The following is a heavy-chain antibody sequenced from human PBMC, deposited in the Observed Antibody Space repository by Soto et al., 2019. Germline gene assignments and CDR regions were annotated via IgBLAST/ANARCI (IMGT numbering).Heavy chain of an antibody. Sequence: QLQLQESGPGLVKPSETLSLTCDVSGGSISNTSYYWGWIRQPPGKGLEWIATIYYSGSTFYNPSLGSRVTISVNASKNLVFLTLNSVTAADTAVYYSARQRRYYYGRSGYPDDWPQGTLVTVAS. J-gene: IGHJ4*02. V-gene: IGHV4-39*01. CDR2: IYYSGST. D-gene: IGHD3-22*01. CDR1: GGSISNTSYY. CDR3: ARQRRYYYGRSGYPDD.